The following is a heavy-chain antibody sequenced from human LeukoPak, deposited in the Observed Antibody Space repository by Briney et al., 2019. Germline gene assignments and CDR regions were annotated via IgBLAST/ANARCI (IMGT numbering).Heavy chain of an antibody. CDR3: AKDGGYSSSWFFDY. Sequence: GGSLRLSCAASGFTFSGRWMSWLRQAPGKGLEWVANINQDGTDKYYVGSVKGRFTISRDNSKNTLYLQMNSLRAEDTAVYYCAKDGGYSSSWFFDYWGQGTLVTVSS. CDR1: GFTFSGRW. CDR2: INQDGTDK. D-gene: IGHD6-13*01. V-gene: IGHV3-7*01. J-gene: IGHJ4*02.